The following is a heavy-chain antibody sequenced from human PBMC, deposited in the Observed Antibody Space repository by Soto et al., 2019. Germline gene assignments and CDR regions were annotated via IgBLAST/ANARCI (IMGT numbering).Heavy chain of an antibody. CDR2: ISGSGGTT. CDR3: AKAGPRTSGYYFDAFDI. V-gene: IGHV3-23*01. D-gene: IGHD3-22*01. CDR1: GFTFSSYA. J-gene: IGHJ3*02. Sequence: GGSLRLSCAASGFTFSSYAMSWVRQAPGKGLEWVSTISGSGGTTYYADSVKGRFTISRDNFKNTLYLQMNSLRAEDTAVYYCAKAGPRTSGYYFDAFDIWGQGTMVTVSS.